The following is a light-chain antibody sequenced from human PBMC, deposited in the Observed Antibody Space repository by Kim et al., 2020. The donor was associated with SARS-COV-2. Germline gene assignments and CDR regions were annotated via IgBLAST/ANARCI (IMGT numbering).Light chain of an antibody. CDR3: AAWDDNLNGLL. J-gene: IGLJ2*01. CDR1: SSNIASNT. CDR2: DND. Sequence: ALTQAPSVSGTPGQRVTISCSGGSSNIASNTVNWYQQLPGTAPKLLIHDNDRRPSGVPDRFSGSKSASSASLAINGLQSDDESDYYCAAWDDNLNGLLFGGGTKLTVL. V-gene: IGLV1-44*01.